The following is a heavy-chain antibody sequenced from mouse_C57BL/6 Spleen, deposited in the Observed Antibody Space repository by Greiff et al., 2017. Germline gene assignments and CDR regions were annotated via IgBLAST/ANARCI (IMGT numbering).Heavy chain of an antibody. CDR2: IYPRSGNT. V-gene: IGHV1-81*01. CDR1: GYTFTSYG. D-gene: IGHD1-1*02. CDR3: ARWWLPPYYFGY. J-gene: IGHJ2*01. Sequence: VQLQQSGAELARPGASVKLSCKASGYTFTSYGISWVKQRTGQGLEWIGEIYPRSGNTYYNEKFKGKATLTADKSSSTAYMELRSLTSEDSAVYFCARWWLPPYYFGYWGQGTTLTVSS.